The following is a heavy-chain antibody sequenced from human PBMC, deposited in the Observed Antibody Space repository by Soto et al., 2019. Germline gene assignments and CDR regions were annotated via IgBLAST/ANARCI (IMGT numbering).Heavy chain of an antibody. V-gene: IGHV1-2*04. CDR3: ARGGPTIFGVEPRVGYYYYMDV. J-gene: IGHJ6*03. CDR1: GYTFTGYY. CDR2: INPNSGGT. Sequence: QVPLVQSGAEVKKPGASVKVSCKASGYTFTGYYMHWVRQAPGQGLEWMGWINPNSGGTNYAQKLQGWVTMTRDTSISAAYMELSRLRSDDTAVYYCARGGPTIFGVEPRVGYYYYMDVWGKGTTVTVS. D-gene: IGHD3-3*01.